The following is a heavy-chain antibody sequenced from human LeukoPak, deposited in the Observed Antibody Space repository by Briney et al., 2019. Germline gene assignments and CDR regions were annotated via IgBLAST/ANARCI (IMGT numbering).Heavy chain of an antibody. J-gene: IGHJ4*02. Sequence: GGSLRLSCAASGFAFKSYSMYWVRQGPGKGLEWVASISDASFSINYADSVKGRFTISRDNSKNILYLQMNNLRAEDTAVYCCAKQRTYYYGSGYDYWGQGTLVTVSS. V-gene: IGHV3-23*01. CDR2: ISDASFSI. CDR3: AKQRTYYYGSGYDY. CDR1: GFAFKSYS. D-gene: IGHD3-10*01.